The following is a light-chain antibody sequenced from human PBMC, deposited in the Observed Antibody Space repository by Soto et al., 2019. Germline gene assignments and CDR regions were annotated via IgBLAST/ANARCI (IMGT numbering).Light chain of an antibody. V-gene: IGKV3-20*01. CDR1: QSFNSIY. Sequence: ESVLTQSPGTFSLSPGERATLSCRASQSFNSIYLAWYQQKPGQAPRLLIYGASSRATGIPDRFSGSGSGTDFTLTISRLEPEDFAVYYCHQYDSWTCGQGTKVDIK. J-gene: IGKJ1*01. CDR3: HQYDSWT. CDR2: GAS.